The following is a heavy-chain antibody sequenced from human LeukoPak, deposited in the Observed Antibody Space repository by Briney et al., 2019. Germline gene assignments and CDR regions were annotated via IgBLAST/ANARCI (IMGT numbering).Heavy chain of an antibody. D-gene: IGHD4-17*01. V-gene: IGHV4-34*01. J-gene: IGHJ3*02. CDR2: INHSGST. CDR3: ARGPVTADAFDI. CDR1: GGSFSGYY. Sequence: KPSETLSLTCAVYGGSFSGYYWSCLRQPPGKGLEWIGEINHSGSTNYNPSLKSRVTISVDTSKNQFSLKLSSVTAADTAVYYCARGPVTADAFDIWGQGTMVTVSS.